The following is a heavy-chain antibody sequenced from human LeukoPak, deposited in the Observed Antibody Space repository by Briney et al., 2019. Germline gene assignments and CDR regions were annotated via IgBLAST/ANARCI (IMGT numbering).Heavy chain of an antibody. V-gene: IGHV3-23*01. D-gene: IGHD2-2*02. CDR1: GFTFSSYA. CDR3: AKDADCSSTSCYTDY. CDR2: ISGSGGST. Sequence: GGSLRLSCAASGFTFSSYAMSWVRQAPGKALEWVSAISGSGGSTYYADSVKGRFTISRDNSKNTLYLQMNSLRAEDTAVYYCAKDADCSSTSCYTDYWGQGTLVTVSS. J-gene: IGHJ4*02.